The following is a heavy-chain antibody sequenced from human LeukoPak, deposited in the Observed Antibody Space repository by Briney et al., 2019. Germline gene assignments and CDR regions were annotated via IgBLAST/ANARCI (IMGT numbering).Heavy chain of an antibody. D-gene: IGHD3-10*01. V-gene: IGHV3-23*01. Sequence: GGSLRLSCAASGFTFSSYGMSWVRQAPGKGLEWVSAISGSGGSTYYADSVKGRFTISRDNSKNTLYLQMNSLRAEDTAVYYCARARGSGSYYAIYYYYYMDVWGKGTTVTISS. CDR1: GFTFSSYG. CDR3: ARARGSGSYYAIYYYYYMDV. CDR2: ISGSGGST. J-gene: IGHJ6*03.